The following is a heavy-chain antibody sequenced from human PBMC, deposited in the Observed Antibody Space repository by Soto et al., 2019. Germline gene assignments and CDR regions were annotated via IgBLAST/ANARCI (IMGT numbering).Heavy chain of an antibody. D-gene: IGHD3-16*01. CDR1: GASISSSAW. V-gene: IGHV4-4*02. CDR2: ISHSGTT. J-gene: IGHJ4*02. Sequence: SETLSLTCAVSGASISSSAWWNWGRQPAGKGLEWIGEISHSGTTIYNPSLKSRVTLSVDESQNRFSLKLTSVTAADTAVYFCARDIKSPNDAWAFDYWGQGTLVTVSS. CDR3: ARDIKSPNDAWAFDY.